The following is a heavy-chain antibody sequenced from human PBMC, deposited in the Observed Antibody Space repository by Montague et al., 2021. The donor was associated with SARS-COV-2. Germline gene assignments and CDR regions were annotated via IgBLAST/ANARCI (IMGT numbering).Heavy chain of an antibody. D-gene: IGHD5-12*01. CDR2: IYTSGTT. CDR1: GGSINSGTYY. V-gene: IGHV4-61*02. Sequence: TLSLTCIVSGGSINSGTYYWSWIRQPAGKGLEWIARIYTSGTTWYGFSLRSRVTISVDTSKNQFSLKLTPVTAADTAVYYCARALSGSWAHLDNWGQGTMVTVSS. J-gene: IGHJ4*02. CDR3: ARALSGSWAHLDN.